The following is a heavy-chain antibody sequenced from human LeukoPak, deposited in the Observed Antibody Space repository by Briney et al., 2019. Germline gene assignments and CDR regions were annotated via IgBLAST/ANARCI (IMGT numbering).Heavy chain of an antibody. Sequence: GGSLRLSCAASGFTFSSYSMNWVRQAPGKGLEWVLYISTSRTTIYYPDSVKGRFTISRDNAKNSVDLQMNSLRAEDTAVYYCARGAAMDGPYNWFDPWGQGTLVTVSS. V-gene: IGHV3-48*01. J-gene: IGHJ5*02. D-gene: IGHD2-8*01. CDR2: ISTSRTTI. CDR3: ARGAAMDGPYNWFDP. CDR1: GFTFSSYS.